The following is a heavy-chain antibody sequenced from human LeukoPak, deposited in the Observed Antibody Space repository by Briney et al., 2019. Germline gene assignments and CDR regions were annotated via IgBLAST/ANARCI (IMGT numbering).Heavy chain of an antibody. J-gene: IGHJ4*02. D-gene: IGHD3-10*01. Sequence: PSETLSLTCTVSGGSTDHYLCYWSRQTPGKDLEWIGYVYYGGSTVYNPSLQSRVSISIDTSKKQISMKLSPVTAADTAVYYCARDRGSDTSGGFYYWGQGTLVSVSS. CDR2: VYYGGST. CDR3: ARDRGSDTSGGFYY. CDR1: GGSTDHYL. V-gene: IGHV4-59*01.